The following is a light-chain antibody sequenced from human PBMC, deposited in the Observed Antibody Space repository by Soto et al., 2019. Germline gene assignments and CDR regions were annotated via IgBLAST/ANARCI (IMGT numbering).Light chain of an antibody. V-gene: IGKV3-15*01. J-gene: IGKJ1*01. Sequence: EIVMTQSPATLSVSPGEGATLACRESQSVSSNLAWYQQKPGQAPRLLIYGGSIRATDVPARFSGSGSGTDFTLTISSLQPEDFATYYCLQVDVYPWTFGQGTKVDIK. CDR2: GGS. CDR3: LQVDVYPWT. CDR1: QSVSSN.